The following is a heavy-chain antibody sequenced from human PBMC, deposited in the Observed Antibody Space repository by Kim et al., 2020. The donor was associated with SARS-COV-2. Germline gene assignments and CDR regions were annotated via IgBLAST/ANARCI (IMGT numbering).Heavy chain of an antibody. D-gene: IGHD1-26*01. CDR1: GFTFSSYS. V-gene: IGHV3-48*04. Sequence: GGSLRLSCAASGFTFSSYSMNWVRQAPGKGLEWVSYISSSSSTIYYADSVKGRFTISRDNAKNSLYLQMNSLRAEDTAVYYCARDELVGATDQGYYYGMDVWGQGTTVTVSS. CDR2: ISSSSSTI. J-gene: IGHJ6*02. CDR3: ARDELVGATDQGYYYGMDV.